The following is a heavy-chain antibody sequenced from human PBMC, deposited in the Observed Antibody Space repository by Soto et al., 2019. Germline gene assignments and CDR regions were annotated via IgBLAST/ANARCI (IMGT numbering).Heavy chain of an antibody. Sequence: EGQLVESGGGLVQLGGSLKLSCAASGFTFGGSAMHWVRQASGKGLEWVGHIRSKTNSYATAYAESVKGRFTISRDDSMNTAYLQMNSLKTEDTAVYFCTRQTDAVQWLVVPTDYHFDYWGQGTLVTVSS. V-gene: IGHV3-73*02. CDR2: IRSKTNSYAT. D-gene: IGHD6-19*01. CDR3: TRQTDAVQWLVVPTDYHFDY. CDR1: GFTFGGSA. J-gene: IGHJ4*02.